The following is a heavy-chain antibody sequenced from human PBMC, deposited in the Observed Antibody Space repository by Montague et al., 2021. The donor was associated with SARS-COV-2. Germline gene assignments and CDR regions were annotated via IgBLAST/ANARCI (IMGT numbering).Heavy chain of an antibody. CDR1: GGSNSSYY. V-gene: IGHV4-59*01. CDR3: ASPGGYCSGGSCYYVY. Sequence: SETLSLTCTVSGGSNSSYYWSWIRQPPGKGLEWIGYIYYSGSTNYNPSLKSRVTISVDTSKNQFSLNLNSVTAADGAVYYCASPGGYCSGGSCYYVYWGQGTLVTVSS. J-gene: IGHJ4*02. D-gene: IGHD2-15*01. CDR2: IYYSGST.